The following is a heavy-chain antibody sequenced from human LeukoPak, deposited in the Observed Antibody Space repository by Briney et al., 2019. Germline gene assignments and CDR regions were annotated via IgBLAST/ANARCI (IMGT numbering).Heavy chain of an antibody. CDR1: GFSFSIYG. CDR3: AKGGTYPAFGMDV. J-gene: IGHJ6*02. V-gene: IGHV3-30*18. CDR2: ISQDGKND. D-gene: IGHD2-15*01. Sequence: PGGSLRLSCAASGFSFSIYGMHWVRQAPGKGLEWVAVISQDGKNDYFADSVKGRFTISRDNSKNTLYLQMNSLRADDTGVYYCAKGGTYPAFGMDVWGQGTTVTVSS.